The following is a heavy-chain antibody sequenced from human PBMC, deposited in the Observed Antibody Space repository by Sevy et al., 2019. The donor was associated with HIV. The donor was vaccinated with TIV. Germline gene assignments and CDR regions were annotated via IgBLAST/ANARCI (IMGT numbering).Heavy chain of an antibody. J-gene: IGHJ4*02. CDR2: IQYDGSNK. V-gene: IGHV3-30*02. Sequence: GGSLRLSCAASGFSFSSYGMHWVRLAPGKGLEWMSYIQYDGSNKDYADSVKGRFTISRDNSKNTLYLQMNSVRVEDTAVFYCVKEGGGGGGDHWGQGTLVTVSS. D-gene: IGHD3-10*01. CDR1: GFSFSSYG. CDR3: VKEGGGGGGDH.